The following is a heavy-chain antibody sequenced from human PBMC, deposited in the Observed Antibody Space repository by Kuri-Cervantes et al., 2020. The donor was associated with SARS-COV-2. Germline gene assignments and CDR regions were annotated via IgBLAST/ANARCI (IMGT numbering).Heavy chain of an antibody. J-gene: IGHJ4*02. CDR3: AKDISDLHYFDY. Sequence: GESLKISCAASGFTANTNYMIWVRQAPGKGLEWVSLRGRHADSVKGRFAISRDNPKNSLYLQMNSLRAEDTAVYYCAKDISDLHYFDYWGQGTLVTVSS. D-gene: IGHD2-21*01. V-gene: IGHV3-53*01. CDR1: GFTANTNY. CDR2: RG.